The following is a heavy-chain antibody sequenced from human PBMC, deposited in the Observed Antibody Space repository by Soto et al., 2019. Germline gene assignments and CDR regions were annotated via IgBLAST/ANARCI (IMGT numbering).Heavy chain of an antibody. D-gene: IGHD5-12*01. CDR1: GFPFSSYS. Sequence: PGGSLSLSCAASGFPFSSYSMNWVRQAPGKGLEWVSSISSSSSYIYYADSVKGRFTISRDNAKNSLYLQMNSLRAEDTAVYYCARDGLDSGYDHASDYWGQGTLVTVSS. CDR2: ISSSSSYI. J-gene: IGHJ4*02. CDR3: ARDGLDSGYDHASDY. V-gene: IGHV3-21*01.